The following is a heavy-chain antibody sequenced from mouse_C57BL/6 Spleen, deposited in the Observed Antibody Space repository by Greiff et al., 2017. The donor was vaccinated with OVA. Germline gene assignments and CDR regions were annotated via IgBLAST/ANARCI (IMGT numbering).Heavy chain of an antibody. CDR3: TRGGYYGYDGCAY. D-gene: IGHD2-2*01. V-gene: IGHV5-9-1*02. CDR1: GFTFSSYA. Sequence: EVQGVESGEGLVKPGGSLKLSCAASGFTFSSYAMSWVRQTPEKRLAWVAYISSCGDYIYYAAPVKGRFTIPRDNARNTLYLQMSSLKSEDTAMYYCTRGGYYGYDGCAYWGQGTLVTVSA. CDR2: ISSCGDYI. J-gene: IGHJ3*01.